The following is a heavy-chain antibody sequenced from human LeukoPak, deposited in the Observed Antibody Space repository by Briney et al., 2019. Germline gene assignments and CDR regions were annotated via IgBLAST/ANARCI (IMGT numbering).Heavy chain of an antibody. CDR1: GCTFSSYA. CDR2: ISGSGGST. V-gene: IGHV3-23*01. J-gene: IGHJ3*02. CDR3: AKDRVMRKSAVSYAFDI. D-gene: IGHD3-16*01. Sequence: PGGSLRLSCAASGCTFSSYAKSWVRQAPGKGLKWVSAISGSGGSTYYADSVKGRFTISRDNSKNTLYLQMNSLRAEDTAVYYCAKDRVMRKSAVSYAFDIWGQGTMVTVPS.